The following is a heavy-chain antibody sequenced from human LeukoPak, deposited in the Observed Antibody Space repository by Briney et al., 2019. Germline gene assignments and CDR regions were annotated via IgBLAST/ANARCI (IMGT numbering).Heavy chain of an antibody. CDR1: GFTFSSYE. CDR3: ARPAYYDFWSGYSTYFDY. CDR2: ISSSGNSI. J-gene: IGHJ4*02. V-gene: IGHV3-48*03. Sequence: GGSLRLSXAASGFTFSSYEMNWVRQAPGKGLEWVSYISSSGNSIYYAGSVKGRFTISRDNAKNSLYLQMNSLRAEDTAVYYCARPAYYDFWSGYSTYFDYWGQGTLVTVSS. D-gene: IGHD3-3*01.